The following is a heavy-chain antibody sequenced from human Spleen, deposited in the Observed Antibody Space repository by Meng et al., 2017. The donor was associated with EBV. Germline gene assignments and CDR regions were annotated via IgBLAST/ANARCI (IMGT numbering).Heavy chain of an antibody. CDR1: GGSFSDYY. CDR3: AGSRHQLLPSG. CDR2: INHSGST. D-gene: IGHD2-2*01. J-gene: IGHJ4*02. V-gene: IGHV4-34*01. Sequence: ELLQQGGAGLLKPSETLSLTCGVYGGSFSDYYWSWFRQPPGKGLEWIGEINHSGSTNYNPSLKSRVTMSVDTSKNQFSLNLRSVTAADTAVYYCAGSRHQLLPSGWGQGTLVTVSS.